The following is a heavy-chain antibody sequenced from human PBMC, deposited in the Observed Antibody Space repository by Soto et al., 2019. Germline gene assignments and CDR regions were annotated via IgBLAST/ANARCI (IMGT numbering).Heavy chain of an antibody. CDR3: AKDTPQEWLLVFDY. CDR1: GFTSSAYG. CDR2: ISASGVST. D-gene: IGHD3-3*01. Sequence: GGSLRLSCAASGFTSSAYGISWVRQAPGKGLEWVSGISASGVSTYYADSVKGRFTISRDNSKNTLYLQMKILRAEDTAVYYCAKDTPQEWLLVFDYWGQGTLVTVSS. J-gene: IGHJ4*02. V-gene: IGHV3-23*01.